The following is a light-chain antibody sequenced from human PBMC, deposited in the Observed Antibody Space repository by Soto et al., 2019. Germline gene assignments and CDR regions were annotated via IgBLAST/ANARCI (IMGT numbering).Light chain of an antibody. CDR2: GAS. J-gene: IGKJ4*01. CDR3: QQYSDSPLI. V-gene: IGKV3-20*01. Sequence: EIVLTQSPGTLSLSPGERATLSCRASQTVRTNYLAWFQHKPGQAPRLLIYGASSRATGIPDRFSGSGSGTDFTLTISRLEPEDFAVYFCQQYSDSPLIFGGGTKVEIK. CDR1: QTVRTNY.